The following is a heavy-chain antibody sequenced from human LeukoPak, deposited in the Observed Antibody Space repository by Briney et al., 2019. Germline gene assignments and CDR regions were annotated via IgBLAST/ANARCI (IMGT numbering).Heavy chain of an antibody. V-gene: IGHV3-48*03. CDR3: ARENIAVAGTTTDY. D-gene: IGHD6-19*01. Sequence: GGSLRLSCAASGFTFSSYEMNWVRQAPGKGLEWVSYISSSGSTIYYADSVKGRFTISRDNSNNTLFLQMNSLRGEDTALYYCARENIAVAGTTTDYWGQGTLVTVSS. CDR2: ISSSGSTI. J-gene: IGHJ4*02. CDR1: GFTFSSYE.